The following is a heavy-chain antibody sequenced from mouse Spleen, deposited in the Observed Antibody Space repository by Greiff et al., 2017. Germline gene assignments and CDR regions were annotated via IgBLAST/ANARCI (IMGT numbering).Heavy chain of an antibody. CDR2: INPNNGGT. J-gene: IGHJ4*01. Sequence: VQLQQSGPELVKPGASVKIPCKASGYTFTDYNMDWVKQSHGKSLEWIGDINPNNGGTIYNQKFKGKATLTVDKSSSTAYMELRSLTSEDTAVYYCARCPLPGYGDYAMDYWGQGTSVTVSS. CDR3: ARCPLPGYGDYAMDY. V-gene: IGHV1-18*01. D-gene: IGHD3-1*01. CDR1: GYTFTDYN.